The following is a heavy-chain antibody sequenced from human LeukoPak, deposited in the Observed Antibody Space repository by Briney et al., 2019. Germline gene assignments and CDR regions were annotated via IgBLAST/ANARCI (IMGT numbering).Heavy chain of an antibody. CDR1: GGSISSYY. CDR3: ARDGPVRLSCGGDCYPNARDAFDI. V-gene: IGHV4-4*07. J-gene: IGHJ3*02. Sequence: SETLSLTCTVSGGSISSYYWSWIRQPAGKGLEWIGRIYTSGSTNYNPSLKSRVTMSVDTSKNQFSLKLSSVTAADTAVYYCARDGPVRLSCGGDCYPNARDAFDIWGQGAMVTVSS. D-gene: IGHD2-21*02. CDR2: IYTSGST.